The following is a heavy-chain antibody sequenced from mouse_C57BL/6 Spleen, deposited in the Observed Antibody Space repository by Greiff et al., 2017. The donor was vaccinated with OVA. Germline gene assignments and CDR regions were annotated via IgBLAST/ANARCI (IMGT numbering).Heavy chain of an antibody. V-gene: IGHV14-3*01. CDR3: ARGGYDDWYFDV. J-gene: IGHJ1*03. D-gene: IGHD2-2*01. Sequence: VQLQQSVAELVRPGASVKLSCTASGFTIKNTYMHWVKQRPEQGLEWIGRIDPATGATTYAPKFPGKATITADTSSNTAYLQLSSLTSEDTAIYYCARGGYDDWYFDVWGTGTTVTVSS. CDR1: GFTIKNTY. CDR2: IDPATGAT.